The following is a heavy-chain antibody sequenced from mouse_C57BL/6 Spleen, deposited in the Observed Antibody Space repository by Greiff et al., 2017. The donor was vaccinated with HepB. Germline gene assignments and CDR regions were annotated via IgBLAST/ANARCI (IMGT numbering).Heavy chain of an antibody. CDR2: IYPGDGDT. Sequence: VQLQQSGAELVKPGASVKISCKASGYAFSSYWMNWVKQRPGKGLEWIGQIYPGDGDTNYHGKFKGKATLTADKYYSTAYMQRSSLTSEDSAVYFCGRCAGSKGYYYAMDYWGQGTSVTVSS. CDR1: GYAFSSYW. J-gene: IGHJ4*01. D-gene: IGHD1-1*01. V-gene: IGHV1-80*01. CDR3: GRCAGSKGYYYAMDY.